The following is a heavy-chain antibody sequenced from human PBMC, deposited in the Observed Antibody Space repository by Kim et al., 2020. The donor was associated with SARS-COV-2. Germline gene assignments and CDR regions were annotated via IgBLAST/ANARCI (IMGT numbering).Heavy chain of an antibody. CDR2: K. V-gene: IGHV3-7*01. CDR3: ARSGYTYGFDY. J-gene: IGHJ4*02. D-gene: IGHD5-18*01. Sequence: KYYVDSVKGRFTISSDNAKNSLYLQMNSLRAEDTAVYYCARSGYTYGFDYWGQGTLVTVSS.